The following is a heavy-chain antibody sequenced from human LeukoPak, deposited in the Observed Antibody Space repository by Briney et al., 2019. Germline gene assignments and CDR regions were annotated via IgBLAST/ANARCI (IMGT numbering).Heavy chain of an antibody. Sequence: PGGSLRLSCAASGFTFDDYGMSWVRQAPGKGLEWVSGINWNGGSTGYADSVKGRFTISRDNAKNSLYLQMNSLRAEDTAVYYCAREARLAIVVVVAAPYYMDVWGKGTTVTVSS. CDR2: INWNGGST. D-gene: IGHD2-15*01. V-gene: IGHV3-20*04. CDR3: AREARLAIVVVVAAPYYMDV. CDR1: GFTFDDYG. J-gene: IGHJ6*03.